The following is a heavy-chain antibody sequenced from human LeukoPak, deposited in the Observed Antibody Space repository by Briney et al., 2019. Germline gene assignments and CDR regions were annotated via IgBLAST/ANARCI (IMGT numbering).Heavy chain of an antibody. Sequence: PGGSLRLSCVATGFTFSTYAMSWVRQAPGKGLERVSGISGSGGSTNYADSVKGRFTISRDNSKNTLYLQMNSLRAEDTAVYYCAKGPSSSWVTNWFDPWGQGTLVTVSS. V-gene: IGHV3-23*01. CDR1: GFTFSTYA. J-gene: IGHJ5*02. CDR2: ISGSGGST. D-gene: IGHD6-13*01. CDR3: AKGPSSSWVTNWFDP.